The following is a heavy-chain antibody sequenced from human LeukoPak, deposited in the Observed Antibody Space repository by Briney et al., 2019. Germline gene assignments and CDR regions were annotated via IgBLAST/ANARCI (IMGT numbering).Heavy chain of an antibody. CDR3: ASGDHYYDSSGYRFDY. Sequence: GASVKVSCKASGGTFSSYAISWVRQAPGQGLEWMGGIIPIFGTANYAQKFQGRVTITADESTSTAYMELSSLRSEDTAVYYCASGDHYYDSSGYRFDYWGQGTLVTVSS. J-gene: IGHJ4*02. CDR2: IIPIFGTA. V-gene: IGHV1-69*13. CDR1: GGTFSSYA. D-gene: IGHD3-22*01.